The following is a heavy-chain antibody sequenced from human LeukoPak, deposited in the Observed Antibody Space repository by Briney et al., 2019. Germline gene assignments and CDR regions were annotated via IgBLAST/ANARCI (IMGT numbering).Heavy chain of an antibody. J-gene: IGHJ4*02. D-gene: IGHD1-1*01. CDR2: IKQDESEK. CDR3: ARDKIEGPTKLDY. Sequence: GGSLRLSCAASGFTFSSYWMSWVRQAPGKGLEWVANIKQDESEKYYVDSVKGRFTISRDNAKNSLYLQMNSLRAEDTAVYYCARDKIEGPTKLDYWGEGILVTVSS. V-gene: IGHV3-7*01. CDR1: GFTFSSYW.